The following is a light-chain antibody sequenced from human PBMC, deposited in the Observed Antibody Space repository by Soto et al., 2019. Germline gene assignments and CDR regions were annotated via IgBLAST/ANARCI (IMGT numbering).Light chain of an antibody. J-gene: IGKJ1*01. CDR1: QSVSSSY. CDR3: QQYGSSPT. Sequence: EIVLTQSPGTLSLSPGERATLSCRASQSVSSSYLAWYQQKPGQAPRLLIYGASSRATGIPDRFSGSGSGTDFTLTISRLEPEDFALYYFQQYGSSPTFGQGTKVEIK. CDR2: GAS. V-gene: IGKV3-20*01.